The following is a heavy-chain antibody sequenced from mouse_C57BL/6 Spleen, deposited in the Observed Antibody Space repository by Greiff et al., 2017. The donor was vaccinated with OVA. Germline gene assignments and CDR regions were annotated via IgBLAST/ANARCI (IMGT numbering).Heavy chain of an antibody. Sequence: EVHLVESGGNLVKPGGSLKLSCAASGFTFSDYGMHWVRQAPEKGLEWVAYISSGNSTIYYTDTVKGRFTISRDNAKNTLFLQMTSLRSEDTAMYYCVRGTGTTFDYWGQGTTLTVSS. CDR2: ISSGNSTI. CDR1: GFTFSDYG. V-gene: IGHV5-17*01. D-gene: IGHD4-1*01. CDR3: VRGTGTTFDY. J-gene: IGHJ2*01.